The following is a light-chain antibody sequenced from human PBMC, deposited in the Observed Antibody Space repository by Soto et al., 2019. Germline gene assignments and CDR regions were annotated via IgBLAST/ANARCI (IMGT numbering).Light chain of an antibody. V-gene: IGKV1-39*01. CDR3: QQSYTTPRT. Sequence: DIQMTQSPSSLSASVDDRVIITCRASQSISNHLNWYQQKPGKAPKLLIFAASSLQSGVPSRFSGSRSGPDFTLTISSLQPEDFATYYCQQSYTTPRTFGPGTKVDI. CDR1: QSISNH. CDR2: AAS. J-gene: IGKJ1*01.